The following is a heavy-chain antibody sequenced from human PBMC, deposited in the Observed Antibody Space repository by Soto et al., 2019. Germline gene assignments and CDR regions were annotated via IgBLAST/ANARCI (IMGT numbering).Heavy chain of an antibody. CDR3: GKERRGSGRSVRNF. J-gene: IGHJ4*02. V-gene: IGHV3-23*01. Sequence: EVQLLESGGGLVQPGGSLRLSCQVSGFTFRDYAMSWVRQAPGKGLEWVSDISGSGGDARYADYVKGRFTISRDNSRDTLFLQLNSLRVDDTAVYYCGKERRGSGRSVRNFCGQRTLVTVSS. CDR1: GFTFRDYA. CDR2: ISGSGGDA. D-gene: IGHD6-19*01.